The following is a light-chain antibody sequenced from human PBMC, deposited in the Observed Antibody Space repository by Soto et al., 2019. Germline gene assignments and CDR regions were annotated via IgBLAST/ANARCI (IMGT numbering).Light chain of an antibody. Sequence: EIVLTQSPAALSLSLGERATLSCRASQNIDTYLVWYQHKPGRAPRLLIYDASKRATGIPDRFSGSGSGTDFTLTISSLAPEDFALYYCQQRSSWPRAFGGGTKVEIK. CDR2: DAS. CDR1: QNIDTY. CDR3: QQRSSWPRA. V-gene: IGKV3-11*01. J-gene: IGKJ4*01.